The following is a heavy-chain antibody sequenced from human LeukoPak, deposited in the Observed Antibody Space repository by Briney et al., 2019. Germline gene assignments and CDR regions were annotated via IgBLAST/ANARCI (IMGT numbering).Heavy chain of an antibody. CDR2: INPSVGNT. Sequence: ASVKVSCKASGYTFTSYYMHWVRQAPGEGLEWMGTINPSVGNTSYAQKFQGRVTMTRDTSTSTVYMELRSLRSDGTAIYYCAMEMDYDSSGYYYFDYWGQGTLVTVSS. CDR3: AMEMDYDSSGYYYFDY. V-gene: IGHV1-46*01. D-gene: IGHD3-22*01. J-gene: IGHJ4*02. CDR1: GYTFTSYY.